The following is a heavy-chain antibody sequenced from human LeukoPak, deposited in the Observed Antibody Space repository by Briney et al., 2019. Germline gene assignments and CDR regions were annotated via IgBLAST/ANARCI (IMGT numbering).Heavy chain of an antibody. CDR3: ARDRAVALPTYYYYMDV. D-gene: IGHD2-15*01. Sequence: PGRSLRLPCAASGFTFTTYVIHWVRQAPGKGLEWVAVISQTGSIETYADSVKGRFTISRDNSKNTVYLQMNSLKSEDTAVYYCARDRAVALPTYYYYMDVWGKGTTVTVSS. CDR2: ISQTGSIE. CDR1: GFTFTTYV. V-gene: IGHV3-30*14. J-gene: IGHJ6*03.